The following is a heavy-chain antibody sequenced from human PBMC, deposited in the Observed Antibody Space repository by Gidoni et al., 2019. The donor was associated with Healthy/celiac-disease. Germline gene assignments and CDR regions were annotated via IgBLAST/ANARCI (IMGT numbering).Heavy chain of an antibody. V-gene: IGHV1-69*01. CDR3: AGGPSIVVVTAANWYFDL. Sequence: QAPGQGLEWMGGIIPIFGTANYAQKFQGSVTITADESTSTAYMELSSLRSEDTAVYYCAGGPSIVVVTAANWYFDLWGRGTLVTVSS. CDR2: IIPIFGTA. D-gene: IGHD2-21*02. J-gene: IGHJ2*01.